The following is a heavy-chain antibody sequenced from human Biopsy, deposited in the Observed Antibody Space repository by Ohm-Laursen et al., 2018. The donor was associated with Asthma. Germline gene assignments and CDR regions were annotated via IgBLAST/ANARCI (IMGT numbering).Heavy chain of an antibody. D-gene: IGHD3-3*01. Sequence: SSLRLSCAASGFTLSSYGMHWVRQAPGKGLEWVAVIWYDGSNKYYADSVKGRFTISRDNSKNTLYLQMNSLRAEDTAVYYCARSIYDFWSGYYGMDVWGQGTTVTVSS. V-gene: IGHV3-33*01. CDR2: IWYDGSNK. CDR3: ARSIYDFWSGYYGMDV. J-gene: IGHJ6*02. CDR1: GFTLSSYG.